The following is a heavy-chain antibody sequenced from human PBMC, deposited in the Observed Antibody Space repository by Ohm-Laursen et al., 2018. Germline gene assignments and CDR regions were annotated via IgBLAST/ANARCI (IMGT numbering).Heavy chain of an antibody. CDR2: IKSKTDGGTT. J-gene: IGHJ4*02. D-gene: IGHD6-13*01. V-gene: IGHV3-15*01. CDR3: IHISATGVY. Sequence: SLRLSCAASGFTFSSYGMHWVRQAPGKGLEWVGRIKSKTDGGTTDYATPVKSRFTISRDDSKNTLYLQMNSLKTEDTAVYYCIHISATGVYWGQGTLVTVSS. CDR1: GFTFSSYG.